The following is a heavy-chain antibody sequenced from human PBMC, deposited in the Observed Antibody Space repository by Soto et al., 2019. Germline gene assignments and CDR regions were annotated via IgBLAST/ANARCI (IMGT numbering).Heavy chain of an antibody. CDR1: GGSISSGDYY. V-gene: IGHV4-30-4*01. CDR3: ARAVRVRGVTDYYYYGMDV. CDR2: IYYSGST. Sequence: QVQLQESGPGLVKPSQTLSLTCTVSGGSISSGDYYWSWIRQPPGKGLEWIGYIYYSGSTYYNPSLKSRVTISVDTSKNQFSRKLSSVTAADTAVYYCARAVRVRGVTDYYYYGMDVWGQGTTVTVSS. J-gene: IGHJ6*02. D-gene: IGHD3-10*01.